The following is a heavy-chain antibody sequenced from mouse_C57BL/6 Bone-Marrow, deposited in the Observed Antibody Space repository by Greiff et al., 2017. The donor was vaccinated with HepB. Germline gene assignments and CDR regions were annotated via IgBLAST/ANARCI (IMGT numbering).Heavy chain of an antibody. CDR1: GYTFTSYD. Sequence: VQLQQSGPELVKPGASVKLSCKASGYTFTSYDINWVKQRPGQGLEWIGWIYPSDGSTKYNEKFKGKATLTVDTSSSTAYMELHSLTSDDSAVYFCASSCDVAMDYWGQGTPVTVSS. V-gene: IGHV1-85*01. J-gene: IGHJ4*01. CDR2: IYPSDGST. CDR3: ASSCDVAMDY.